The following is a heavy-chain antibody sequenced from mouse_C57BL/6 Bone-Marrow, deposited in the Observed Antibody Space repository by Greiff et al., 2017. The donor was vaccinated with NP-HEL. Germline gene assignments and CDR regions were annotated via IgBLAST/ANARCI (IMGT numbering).Heavy chain of an antibody. CDR3: ASFHDGYLFYYAMDY. CDR2: ISGGGGNT. V-gene: IGHV5-9*01. Sequence: DVKLVESGGGLVKPGGSLKLSCAASGFTFSSYTMSWVRQTPEKRLEWVATISGGGGNTYYPDSVKGRFTISRDNAKNTLYLQMSSLRSEDTALYYCASFHDGYLFYYAMDYWGQGTSVTVSS. D-gene: IGHD2-3*01. CDR1: GFTFSSYT. J-gene: IGHJ4*01.